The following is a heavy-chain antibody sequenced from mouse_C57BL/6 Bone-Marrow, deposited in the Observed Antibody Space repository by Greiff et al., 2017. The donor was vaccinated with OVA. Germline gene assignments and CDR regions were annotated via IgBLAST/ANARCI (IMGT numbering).Heavy chain of an antibody. Sequence: EVKLQESGPGLVKPSQSLSLTCSVTGYSITSGYYWNWIRQFPGNKLEWMGYISYDGSNNYNPSLKNRISITRDTSKNQFFLKLHSVTTEDTATYYCAREKENWYFDVWGTGTTVTVSS. V-gene: IGHV3-6*01. CDR2: ISYDGSN. J-gene: IGHJ1*03. CDR1: GYSITSGYY. CDR3: AREKENWYFDV.